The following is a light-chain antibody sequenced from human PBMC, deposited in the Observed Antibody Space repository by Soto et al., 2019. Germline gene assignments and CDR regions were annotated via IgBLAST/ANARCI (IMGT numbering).Light chain of an antibody. V-gene: IGKV3-15*01. CDR1: QSVSSK. J-gene: IGKJ1*01. CDR3: QQYNNWPGT. Sequence: EIVLTQSPGTLSVSPGERATLSCRASQSVSSKLAWYQQKPGQAPRLLFYGASTGATGIPARFSGSGSETEFTLSISSLQSEDFAVYYCQQYNNWPGTSGQGTKLEIK. CDR2: GAS.